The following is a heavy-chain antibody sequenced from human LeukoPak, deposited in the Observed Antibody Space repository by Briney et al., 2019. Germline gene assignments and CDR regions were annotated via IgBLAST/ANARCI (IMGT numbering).Heavy chain of an antibody. J-gene: IGHJ4*02. CDR3: ARAKEGQQLVSPFDY. Sequence: PGGSLRLSCAPSGFTFSDYYMSWIRHAPGKGLEWVSYISSSGSTIYYADSVKGRFTISRDNAKNSLYLQMNSLRAEDTAVYYCARAKEGQQLVSPFDYWGQGTLVTVSS. CDR2: ISSSGSTI. D-gene: IGHD6-13*01. V-gene: IGHV3-11*01. CDR1: GFTFSDYY.